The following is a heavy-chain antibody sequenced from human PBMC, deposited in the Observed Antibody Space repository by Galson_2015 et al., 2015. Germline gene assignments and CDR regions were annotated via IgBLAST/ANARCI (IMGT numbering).Heavy chain of an antibody. J-gene: IGHJ4*02. D-gene: IGHD3-22*01. CDR1: GFTFSDDY. CDR3: ASRYYYDSSGYAY. CDR2: ISSSGSTI. V-gene: IGHV3-11*01. Sequence: LRLCCAASGFTFSDDYMSWSRQAPGKGLECDSYISSSGSTIYYADSVKGRSTISRDNAKNSMYLQMNRLRAEDPAVDYCASRYYYDSSGYAYWGQGTLVTVFS.